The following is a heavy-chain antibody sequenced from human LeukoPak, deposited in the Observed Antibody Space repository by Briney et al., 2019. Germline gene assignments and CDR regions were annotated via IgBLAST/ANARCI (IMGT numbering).Heavy chain of an antibody. Sequence: GGSLRLSCAASGFTFSSYWLHWVRQAPGKGLVWVSRINSDGSSTSYADSVKGRFTISRDNAKNTLYLQMNRLRVEDTAVYYCARDLFSGSYQEDFWGQGTLVTVSS. CDR1: GFTFSSYW. CDR3: ARDLFSGSYQEDF. CDR2: INSDGSST. J-gene: IGHJ4*02. V-gene: IGHV3-74*01. D-gene: IGHD1-26*01.